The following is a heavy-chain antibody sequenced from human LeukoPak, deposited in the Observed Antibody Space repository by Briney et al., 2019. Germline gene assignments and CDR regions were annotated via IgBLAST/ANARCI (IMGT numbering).Heavy chain of an antibody. CDR1: GYTFNSSY. J-gene: IGHJ4*02. CDR3: ARDRPIVVVPAAMDY. Sequence: ASVKVSCKASGYTFNSSYMHWVRQAPGQGLEWMGWISAYNGNTNYAQKLQGRVTITTDTSTSTAYMELRSLRSDDTAVYYCARDRPIVVVPAAMDYWGQGTLVTVSS. CDR2: ISAYNGNT. D-gene: IGHD2-2*01. V-gene: IGHV1-18*04.